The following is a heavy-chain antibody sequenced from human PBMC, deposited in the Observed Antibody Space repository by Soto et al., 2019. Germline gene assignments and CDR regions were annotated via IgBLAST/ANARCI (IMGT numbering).Heavy chain of an antibody. CDR1: GGTFSSYA. V-gene: IGHV1-69*01. D-gene: IGHD3-22*01. J-gene: IGHJ3*02. Sequence: QVQLVQSGAEVKKPGSSVKVSCKASGGTFSSYAISWVRQAPGQGLEWMGGIIPIFGTANYAQKFQGRVTITADESTSTAYMELSSLRSEDTAVYYCARSAQYYYDSSGYWDDAFDIWGQGTMVTVSS. CDR2: IIPIFGTA. CDR3: ARSAQYYYDSSGYWDDAFDI.